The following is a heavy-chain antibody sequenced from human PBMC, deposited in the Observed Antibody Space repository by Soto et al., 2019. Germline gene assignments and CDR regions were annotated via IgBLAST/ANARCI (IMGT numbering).Heavy chain of an antibody. D-gene: IGHD2-15*01. J-gene: IGHJ4*02. Sequence: QPGGSLRLSCAASGFTFSSHDMHWVRQAPGKGLEWVAVISYDGSIESYADSVKGRFTISRDNSKNMLYLQMSSLRSEDTAIYYCVKERQWQISLYYFDFWGQGSLVTVSS. V-gene: IGHV3-30*18. CDR1: GFTFSSHD. CDR3: VKERQWQISLYYFDF. CDR2: ISYDGSIE.